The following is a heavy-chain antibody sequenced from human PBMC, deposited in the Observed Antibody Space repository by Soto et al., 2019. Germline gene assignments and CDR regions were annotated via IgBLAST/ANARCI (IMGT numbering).Heavy chain of an antibody. V-gene: IGHV4-39*01. CDR1: GCSISSSSYY. D-gene: IGHD2-8*01. Sequence: SETLSLTCTVSGCSISSSSYYWGWIRQPPGKGLEWIGSIYYSGSTYYNPSLKSRVTISVDTSKNQFSLKLSSVTATDTAVYYCARPALYCTNGVCGRGWFDPWGQGTLVTVSS. CDR2: IYYSGST. J-gene: IGHJ5*02. CDR3: ARPALYCTNGVCGRGWFDP.